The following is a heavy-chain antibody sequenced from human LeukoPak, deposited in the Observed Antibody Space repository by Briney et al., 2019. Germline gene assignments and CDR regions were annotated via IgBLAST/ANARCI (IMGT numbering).Heavy chain of an antibody. CDR3: ATISFSVSYYYDSSGYYRELDY. CDR2: IRYDGSNK. D-gene: IGHD3-22*01. V-gene: IGHV3-30*02. CDR1: GFTFSSYG. J-gene: IGHJ4*02. Sequence: GGSLRLSCAASGFTFSSYGMHWVRQAPGKGLEWVAFIRYDGSNKYYADSVKGRFTISRDNSKNPLYLQMNSLRAEETAVYYCATISFSVSYYYDSSGYYRELDYWGQGTLVTVSS.